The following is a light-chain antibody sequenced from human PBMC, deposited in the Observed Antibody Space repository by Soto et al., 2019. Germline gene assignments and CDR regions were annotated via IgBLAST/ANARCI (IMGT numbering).Light chain of an antibody. CDR1: QSISSHS. J-gene: IGKJ5*01. V-gene: IGKV3-20*01. Sequence: EMVLTQSPGTLSLSPGERATLSCRASQSISSHSLAWYQQKPGQAPRLFIYGASSRATGIPDRFSGSGSGTHFTLTISRLEPEDFALYYCQQYGSSPRITFGQGTRLEIK. CDR2: GAS. CDR3: QQYGSSPRIT.